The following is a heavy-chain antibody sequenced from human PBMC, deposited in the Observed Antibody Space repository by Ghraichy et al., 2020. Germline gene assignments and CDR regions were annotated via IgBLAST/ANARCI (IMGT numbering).Heavy chain of an antibody. D-gene: IGHD3-16*01. CDR2: TYYRSQWHF. Sequence: SQTLSLTCAISGDDVSRDTATWNWLRHSPSRGLEWLGKTYYRSQWHFEYATSVEGRISVSPDTSKNQFGMQLKSVTPEDTATYYCARAGGGYYDYWSLGSLVT. J-gene: IGHJ4*02. V-gene: IGHV6-1*01. CDR3: ARAGGGYYDY. CDR1: GDDVSRDTAT.